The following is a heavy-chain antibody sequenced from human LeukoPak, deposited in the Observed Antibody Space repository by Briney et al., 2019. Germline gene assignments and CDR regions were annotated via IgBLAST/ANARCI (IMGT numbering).Heavy chain of an antibody. D-gene: IGHD2-15*01. CDR3: AREGYCSGGTCYSTVNWFDP. CDR2: ISAYNGNT. CDR1: GYRFTSYG. J-gene: IGHJ5*02. V-gene: IGHV1-18*01. Sequence: ASVKVSCKASGYRFTSYGITWVRQAPGQGLERMGWISAYNGNTNYAQKLQGRVTLTTDTSTSTAYMELRSLRSDDTAVYYCAREGYCSGGTCYSTVNWFDPWGQGTLVTVSS.